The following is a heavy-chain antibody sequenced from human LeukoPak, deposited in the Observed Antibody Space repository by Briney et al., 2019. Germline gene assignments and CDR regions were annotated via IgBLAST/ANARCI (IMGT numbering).Heavy chain of an antibody. CDR1: GFTFSDYW. D-gene: IGHD6-6*01. Sequence: GGSLRLSCTASGFTFSDYWMTWVRQAPGKGPEWVANIKQDGSQRYYVDTVRGRFTISRDNAKNSLFLQMNGLRAEDTAVYYCARRGGSSSRRSPIDYWGQGTLVTVSS. J-gene: IGHJ4*02. CDR3: ARRGGSSSRRSPIDY. CDR2: IKQDGSQR. V-gene: IGHV3-7*01.